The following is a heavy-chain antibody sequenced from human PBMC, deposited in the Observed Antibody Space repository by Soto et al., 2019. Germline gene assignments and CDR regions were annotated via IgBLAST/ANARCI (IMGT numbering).Heavy chain of an antibody. V-gene: IGHV4-38-2*02. Sequence: SETLSLTCTVSGYSISSGYHWAWIRQPPGKGLEWLGSVHYSGNTYYNPSLKSRLTISVDKSKNQFSPNLSSVTAADTAVYYCARQDRVVAEGRWFDPWGQGTLVTVSS. D-gene: IGHD2-15*01. CDR3: ARQDRVVAEGRWFDP. J-gene: IGHJ5*02. CDR2: VHYSGNT. CDR1: GYSISSGYH.